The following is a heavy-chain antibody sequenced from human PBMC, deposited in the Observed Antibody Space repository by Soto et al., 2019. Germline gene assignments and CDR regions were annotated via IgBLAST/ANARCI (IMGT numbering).Heavy chain of an antibody. CDR1: GDSISRDGYS. V-gene: IGHV4-30-2*01. J-gene: IGHJ4*02. CDR2: IYHSGAT. Sequence: QLQLQESGSGLVKPSQTLVLTCTVSGDSISRDGYSWSWIRQPPGKGLEWIGFIYHSGATYYNPSLKSRVTTPVDKSKNQFSLRLASVTAADTAVYYCAREMSYYFDSWGQGTLVTVSS. CDR3: AREMSYYFDS.